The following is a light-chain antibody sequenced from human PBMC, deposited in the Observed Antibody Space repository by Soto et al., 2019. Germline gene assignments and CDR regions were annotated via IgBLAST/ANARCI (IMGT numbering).Light chain of an antibody. CDR3: SSFKGTNSFV. V-gene: IGLV2-8*01. CDR1: YSDIGAYNY. CDR2: EVS. Sequence: QSVLTQPRSVSGSPGQSVTISCTGTYSDIGAYNYVSWYQKRPVEAPKLIIDEVSKRTSVVPDRILASKSGNTATLTVSGLQADDEDNYYCSSFKGTNSFVFGPGTRSPS. J-gene: IGLJ1*01.